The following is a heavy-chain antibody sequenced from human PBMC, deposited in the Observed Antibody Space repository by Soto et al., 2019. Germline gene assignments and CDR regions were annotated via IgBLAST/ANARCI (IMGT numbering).Heavy chain of an antibody. CDR2: ISAYNGHT. CDR1: GYTFSNYG. V-gene: IGHV1-18*01. CDR3: VRGDGGYFDH. D-gene: IGHD3-16*01. Sequence: QVQLVQSGIEVKKPGASVKVSCNTMGYTFSNYGLSWVRQARGEGLEWLGWISAYNGHTKYAQKVQDRVTLTTDTSASTAYLELRSLRSDDTAVYYCVRGDGGYFDHWGQGTLVLVSS. J-gene: IGHJ4*02.